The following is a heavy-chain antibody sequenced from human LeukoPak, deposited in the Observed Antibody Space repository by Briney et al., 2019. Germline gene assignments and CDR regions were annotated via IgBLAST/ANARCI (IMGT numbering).Heavy chain of an antibody. CDR3: ARHSGTYYDY. J-gene: IGHJ4*02. CDR2: IKQDGSEK. CDR1: GFTFSSYW. Sequence: PGGSLRLSCAASGFTFSSYWVSWVRQAPGKGLEWVANIKQDGSEKYYVDSVKGRFTISRDNAKNSLYLQMNSLRAEDTAVYYCARHSGTYYDYWGQGTLVTVSS. D-gene: IGHD1-26*01. V-gene: IGHV3-7*01.